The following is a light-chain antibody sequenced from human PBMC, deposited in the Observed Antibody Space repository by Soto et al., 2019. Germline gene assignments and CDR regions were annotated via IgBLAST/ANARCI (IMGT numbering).Light chain of an antibody. CDR3: QQYDSSPRT. V-gene: IGKV3-20*01. CDR2: LGS. Sequence: EIVLTQTPGTLSLSPGDRATLSCRASQSVNNKYLAWYQQKPGQAPRLLIYLGSTRASGIPDRFSGSGSGTDFTLTIRRVEPEDFAVYYCQQYDSSPRTFGQGTKVDFK. J-gene: IGKJ1*01. CDR1: QSVNNKY.